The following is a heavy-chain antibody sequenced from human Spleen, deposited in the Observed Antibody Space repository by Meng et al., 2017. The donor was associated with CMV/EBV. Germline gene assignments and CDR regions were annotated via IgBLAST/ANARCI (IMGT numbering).Heavy chain of an antibody. CDR1: GFTFSTYS. D-gene: IGHD3-3*01. V-gene: IGHV3-48*04. CDR3: ARAGTRDHDFWSGRYYYYGMDV. Sequence: GESLKISCAASGFTFSTYSMNWVRQAPGKGLEWISYISTSSGTIYYADSVKGRFTISRDNAKNSLSLQMNSLRAEDTAVYYCARAGTRDHDFWSGRYYYYGMDVWGQGTTVTVSS. CDR2: ISTSSGTI. J-gene: IGHJ6*02.